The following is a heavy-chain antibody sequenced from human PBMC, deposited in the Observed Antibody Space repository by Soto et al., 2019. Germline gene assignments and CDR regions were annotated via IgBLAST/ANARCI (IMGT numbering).Heavy chain of an antibody. CDR3: TKRRNVLRFLEWSSGMEV. Sequence: GGSLRLSCAASGFTFSSYSMNWVRQAPGKGLEWVAFISDDGSNKYYADSMKGRFTMSRDNSKSTLYLQMNSLRVEDTAVYYCTKRRNVLRFLEWSSGMEVWGQGTTVTVSS. J-gene: IGHJ6*02. CDR1: GFTFSSYS. CDR2: ISDDGSNK. V-gene: IGHV3-30*18. D-gene: IGHD3-3*01.